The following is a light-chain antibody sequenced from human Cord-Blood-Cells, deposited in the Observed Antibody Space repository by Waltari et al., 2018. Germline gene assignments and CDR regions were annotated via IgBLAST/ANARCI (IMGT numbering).Light chain of an antibody. CDR3: SSYTSSSTLYV. Sequence: QSALTQPASVSGSPGQSITISCPGTSRDVGGYNYVSWSQQHPGKAPKLMIYEVSNRPSGVSNRCSSAKSGNTASLTISVLQAEDEADYYCSSYTSSSTLYVFGTGTKVTVL. CDR1: SRDVGGYNY. J-gene: IGLJ1*01. V-gene: IGLV2-14*01. CDR2: EVS.